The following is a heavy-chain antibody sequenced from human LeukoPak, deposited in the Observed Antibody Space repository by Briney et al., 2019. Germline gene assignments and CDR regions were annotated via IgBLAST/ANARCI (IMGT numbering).Heavy chain of an antibody. CDR2: INHSGSS. D-gene: IGHD1-26*01. V-gene: IGHV4-34*01. CDR3: ARRPGGWELLSRKSHFDF. J-gene: IGHJ4*02. Sequence: SETLSLTCAVYGGSLSNYYWTWIRQPPGKGLEWIGDINHSGSSNYTPSLKSRVTISVDTSTNQVSLNLSSVTAADTAVYYCARRPGGWELLSRKSHFDFWGQGILVTVSS. CDR1: GGSLSNYY.